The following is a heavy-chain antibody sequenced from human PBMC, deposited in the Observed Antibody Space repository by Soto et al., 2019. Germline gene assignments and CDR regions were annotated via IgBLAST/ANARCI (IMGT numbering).Heavy chain of an antibody. D-gene: IGHD3-10*01. J-gene: IGHJ4*02. CDR1: GYTFTNYW. CDR2: IFPGDSET. V-gene: IGHV5-51*01. CDR3: ERKYYYGAGTVDY. Sequence: GESLKISCKGSGYTFTNYWIAWVRQMPGKGLEWMGIIFPGDSETRYSPSFQGQVTMSADKSISTAYLQWSSLKASDSATYYCERKYYYGAGTVDYWGQGTLVTVSS.